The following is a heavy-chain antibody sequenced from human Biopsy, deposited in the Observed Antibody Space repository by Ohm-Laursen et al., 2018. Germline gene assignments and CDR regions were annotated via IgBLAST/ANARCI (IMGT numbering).Heavy chain of an antibody. J-gene: IGHJ4*02. CDR3: ARWDY. Sequence: SLRLSCAASGFTFTSYAMHWVRQAPGKGLEWVALISSDGSSQYYADSVKGRFTISRDNAKNSLYLQMNSLRVEDTAVYYCARWDYWGQGTLVTVSS. CDR1: GFTFTSYA. CDR2: ISSDGSSQ. V-gene: IGHV3-30*03.